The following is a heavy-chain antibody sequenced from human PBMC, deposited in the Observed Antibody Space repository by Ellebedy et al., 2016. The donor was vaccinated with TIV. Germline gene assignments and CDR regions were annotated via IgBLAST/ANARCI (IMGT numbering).Heavy chain of an antibody. J-gene: IGHJ4*02. CDR1: GFTFSSYG. Sequence: GGSLRLXCAASGFTFSSYGMHWVRQAPGKGLEWVAVISYDGNNKYYADSVKGRFTISRDNSKNTLYLQMNSLRAEDTAVYYCAKDVKTYYYGSGSYRDYWGQGTLVTVSS. CDR2: ISYDGNNK. V-gene: IGHV3-30*18. D-gene: IGHD3-10*01. CDR3: AKDVKTYYYGSGSYRDY.